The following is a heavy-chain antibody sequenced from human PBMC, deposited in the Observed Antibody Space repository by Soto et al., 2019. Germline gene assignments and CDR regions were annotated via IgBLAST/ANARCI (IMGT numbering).Heavy chain of an antibody. Sequence: SVKVSCKTSGGTFSTHVIGWVRQAPGQGLEWMGGIVPKFGTTNYAHKFKGRVKITADESTSTAYMEVSSLTSEDTAVYYCVRGGSDNSGWYIWFDPWGQGTLVTVSS. CDR3: VRGGSDNSGWYIWFDP. D-gene: IGHD6-19*01. V-gene: IGHV1-69*13. J-gene: IGHJ5*02. CDR2: IVPKFGTT. CDR1: GGTFSTHV.